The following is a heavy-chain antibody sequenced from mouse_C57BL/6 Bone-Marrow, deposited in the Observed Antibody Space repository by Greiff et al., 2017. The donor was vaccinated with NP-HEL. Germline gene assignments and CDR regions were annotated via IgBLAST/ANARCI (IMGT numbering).Heavy chain of an antibody. D-gene: IGHD1-1*01. Sequence: EVKLQESGPGLVKPSQSLSLTCSVTGYSITSGYYWNWIRQFPGNKLEWMGYISYDGSNNYNPSLKNRISITRDTSKNQFFLKLNSVTTEDTATYYCARELHYAMDYWGQGTSVTVSS. J-gene: IGHJ4*01. CDR2: ISYDGSN. V-gene: IGHV3-6*01. CDR3: ARELHYAMDY. CDR1: GYSITSGYY.